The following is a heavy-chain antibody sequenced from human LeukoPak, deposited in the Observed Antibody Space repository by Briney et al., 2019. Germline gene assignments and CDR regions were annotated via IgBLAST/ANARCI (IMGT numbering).Heavy chain of an antibody. J-gene: IGHJ4*02. V-gene: IGHV3-30*18. D-gene: IGHD1-1*01. Sequence: GGSLRLSCAASRFTFSACGMHWVRQAPGKGLEWVAAISFDGSHKYYADSVKGRFTISRDNSMNTLYLQMSSLRAEDTAVYYCAKGTAVDRQYFENWGQGTLVTVSS. CDR2: ISFDGSHK. CDR1: RFTFSACG. CDR3: AKGTAVDRQYFEN.